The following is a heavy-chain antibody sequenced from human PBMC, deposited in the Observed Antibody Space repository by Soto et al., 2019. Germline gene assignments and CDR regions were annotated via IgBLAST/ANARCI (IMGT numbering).Heavy chain of an antibody. CDR2: ISYDGSNK. D-gene: IGHD6-13*01. Sequence: QVQLVESGGGVVQPGRSLRLSCAASGFTFSSYAMHWVRQAPGKGLEWVAVISYDGSNKYYAASVKGRFTISRDNSKNTLYLQMNSLRAEAKAVYYCACIAEAGLDYWGQGTLVTVS. CDR3: ACIAEAGLDY. CDR1: GFTFSSYA. J-gene: IGHJ4*02. V-gene: IGHV3-30-3*01.